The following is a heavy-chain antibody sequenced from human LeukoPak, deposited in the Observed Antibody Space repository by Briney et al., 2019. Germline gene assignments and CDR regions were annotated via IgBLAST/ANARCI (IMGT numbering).Heavy chain of an antibody. V-gene: IGHV3-30*18. CDR2: ISYDGSNK. Sequence: GGSLRLSCAASGFTFSSYGMHWVRQAPGKGLEWVAVISYDGSNKYYADSVKGRFTISRDNSKNTLYLQMNSLRAEDTAVYYCAKDSDCSSTSCYDYWGQGTLVTVSS. J-gene: IGHJ4*02. CDR3: AKDSDCSSTSCYDY. CDR1: GFTFSSYG. D-gene: IGHD2-2*01.